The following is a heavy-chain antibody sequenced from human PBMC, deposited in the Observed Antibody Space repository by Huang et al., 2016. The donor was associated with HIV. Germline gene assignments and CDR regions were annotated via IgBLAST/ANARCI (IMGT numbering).Heavy chain of an antibody. CDR3: ARGGYRYSYGYFSSTWPIDY. Sequence: QVQLQQWGAGLLKPSETLSLTCAVYGGSFSDYYWSWIRQPPGKGLEWIGEINHSGRTNDNPSLKSRVTISVDTFKNQFSLKLSSVSAADTAVYYCARGGYRYSYGYFSSTWPIDYWGQGTLVTVSS. D-gene: IGHD5-18*01. CDR1: GGSFSDYY. V-gene: IGHV4-34*01. J-gene: IGHJ4*02. CDR2: INHSGRT.